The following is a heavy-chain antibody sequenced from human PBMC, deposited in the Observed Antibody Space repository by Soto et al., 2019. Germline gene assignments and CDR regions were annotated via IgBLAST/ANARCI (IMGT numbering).Heavy chain of an antibody. Sequence: QLQLQESGPGLVKPSETLSLTCTVSGGSISSSSYYWGWIRQPPGKGLEWIGSIYYSGSTYYNPSLKSRVTISVDTSKNQFSLKLSSVTAADTAVYYCARHDMRMDPYYFDYWGQGTLVTVSS. J-gene: IGHJ4*02. CDR3: ARHDMRMDPYYFDY. V-gene: IGHV4-39*01. CDR2: IYYSGST. CDR1: GGSISSSSYY.